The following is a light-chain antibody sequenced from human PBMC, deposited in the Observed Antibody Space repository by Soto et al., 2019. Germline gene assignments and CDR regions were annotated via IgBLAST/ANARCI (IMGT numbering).Light chain of an antibody. V-gene: IGKV3-11*01. J-gene: IGKJ1*01. Sequence: EIVLTQSPATLSLSPGERATLSCRASQSVSSYLAWYQQKPGQAPRLLIYDASNRATGIPDRFRGSGSGTDFTLTIDRLEPEDFGMYYCLHYDRSFQTFGPGTKVDIK. CDR3: LHYDRSFQT. CDR2: DAS. CDR1: QSVSSY.